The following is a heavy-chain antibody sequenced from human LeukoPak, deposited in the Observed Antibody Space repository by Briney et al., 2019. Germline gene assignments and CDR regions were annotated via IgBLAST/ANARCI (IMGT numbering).Heavy chain of an antibody. D-gene: IGHD6-13*01. V-gene: IGHV3-30-3*01. J-gene: IGHJ4*02. Sequence: SGGSLRLSCAASGFTFSSYAMHWVRQAPGKGLEWVAVISYDGSNKYYADSVKGRFTISRDNSKNTLYLQMNSLRAEDTAVYYCARDVSWPYYFDYWGQGTLVTVSS. CDR3: ARDVSWPYYFDY. CDR2: ISYDGSNK. CDR1: GFTFSSYA.